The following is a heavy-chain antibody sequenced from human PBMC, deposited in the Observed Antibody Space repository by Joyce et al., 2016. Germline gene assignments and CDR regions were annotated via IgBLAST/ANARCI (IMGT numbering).Heavy chain of an antibody. CDR2: IYPNGKK. CDR1: GDSISSGYF. Sequence: VQLQESGPGLVKPPGTLSLTCDVSGDSISSGYFYGWVRQAPGKGLEWIANIYPNGKKYYNASLKSRVTISVDTSKNQLSLKLSSVTAADTAVYYCARDPQNFGFWGQGTLVIVSS. V-gene: IGHV4-38-2*02. J-gene: IGHJ4*02. D-gene: IGHD2/OR15-2a*01. CDR3: ARDPQNFGF.